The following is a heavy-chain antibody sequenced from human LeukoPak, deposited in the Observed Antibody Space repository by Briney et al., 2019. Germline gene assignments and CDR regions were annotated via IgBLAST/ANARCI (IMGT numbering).Heavy chain of an antibody. D-gene: IGHD1-26*01. CDR2: INPNSGGT. V-gene: IGHV1-2*02. CDR1: GYTFTGYY. J-gene: IGHJ5*02. CDR3: ATMGKRVPHWFDP. Sequence: EASVKVSCKASGYTFTGYYMHWVRQAPGQGLEWMGWINPNSGGTNYAQKFQGRVTMTRNTSIGTAYMELSSLRSEDTAVYYCATMGKRVPHWFDPWGQGTLVTVSS.